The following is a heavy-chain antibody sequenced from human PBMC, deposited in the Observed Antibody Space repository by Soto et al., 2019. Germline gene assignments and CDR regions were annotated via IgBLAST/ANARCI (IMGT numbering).Heavy chain of an antibody. J-gene: IGHJ4*02. CDR2: INAGNGNT. CDR1: GYTFTSYA. V-gene: IGHV1-3*01. CDR3: ARAHCGGDCGGIGFDY. Sequence: ASVKVSCKASGYTFTSYAMHWVRQAPGQRLEWMGWINAGNGNTKYSQKFQGRVTITRDTSASTAYMELSSLRSEATAVYYCARAHCGGDCGGIGFDYWGQGTLVTVSS. D-gene: IGHD2-21*02.